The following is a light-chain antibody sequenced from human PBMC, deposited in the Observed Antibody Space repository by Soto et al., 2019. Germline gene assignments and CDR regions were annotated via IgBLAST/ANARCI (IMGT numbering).Light chain of an antibody. V-gene: IGKV3-11*01. J-gene: IGKJ1*01. CDR2: DAS. CDR3: QQRSSWWT. Sequence: EIVLTQSPATRSLSPGERATLSCRASQSVSSYLAWYQQKPGQAPKLLIYDASNRATGIPARFSGSGSGTDFTLTISSLEPEDFAVYYCQQRSSWWTFGQGTKVEIK. CDR1: QSVSSY.